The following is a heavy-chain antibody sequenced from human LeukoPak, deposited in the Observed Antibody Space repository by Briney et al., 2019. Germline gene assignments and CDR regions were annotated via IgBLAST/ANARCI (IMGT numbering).Heavy chain of an antibody. CDR2: ISSSSSYI. V-gene: IGHV3-21*01. J-gene: IGHJ6*02. Sequence: GGSLRLSCAASGFTFSSYSMNWVRQAPGKGLEWVSSISSSSSYIYYADSVKGRFTISRDNAKNSLYLQMNSLRAEDTAVYYCARVVGSGWPYYYYYGMDVWGQGTTVTVSS. CDR3: ARVVGSGWPYYYYYGMDV. D-gene: IGHD6-19*01. CDR1: GFTFSSYS.